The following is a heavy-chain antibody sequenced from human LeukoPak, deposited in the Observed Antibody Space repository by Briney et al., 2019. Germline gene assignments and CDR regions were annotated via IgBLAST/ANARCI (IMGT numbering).Heavy chain of an antibody. J-gene: IGHJ4*02. Sequence: SVKVSCKASGGTFSSYAISWMRQAPGQGLEWMGGIIPIFGTANYAQKFQGRVTITADESTSTAYMELSSLRSEDTAVYYCARETPSITGTTGAFDYWGQGTLVTVSS. D-gene: IGHD1-20*01. CDR2: IIPIFGTA. CDR1: GGTFSSYA. CDR3: ARETPSITGTTGAFDY. V-gene: IGHV1-69*13.